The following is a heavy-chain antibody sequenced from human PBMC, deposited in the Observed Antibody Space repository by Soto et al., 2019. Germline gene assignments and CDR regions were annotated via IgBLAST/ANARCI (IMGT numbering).Heavy chain of an antibody. CDR1: GGTFSSYA. J-gene: IGHJ5*02. Sequence: QVPLVQSGAEVKKPGSSATVSCKASGGTFSSYAIHWVRQAPGQGLEWMGGIIPMYGPAKYAQRFQGRVTITADESTTTVYMELTSLTSQDTAVYYCARVTSMVRGVIDNGFDPWGHGTLVTVSS. CDR3: ARVTSMVRGVIDNGFDP. CDR2: IIPMYGPA. D-gene: IGHD3-10*01. V-gene: IGHV1-69*01.